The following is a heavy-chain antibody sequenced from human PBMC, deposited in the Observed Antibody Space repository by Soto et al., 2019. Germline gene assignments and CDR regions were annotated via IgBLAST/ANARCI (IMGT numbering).Heavy chain of an antibody. D-gene: IGHD3-9*01. J-gene: IGHJ6*02. Sequence: SETLSLTCTVSGGSISSSSYYWGWIRQPPGKGLEWIGSIYYSGSTYYDPSLKSRVTISVDTSKNQFSLKLSSVTAADTAVYYCARLRYFDWSRHYYYYYGMDVWGQGTTVTVSS. V-gene: IGHV4-39*01. CDR1: GGSISSSSYY. CDR3: ARLRYFDWSRHYYYYYGMDV. CDR2: IYYSGST.